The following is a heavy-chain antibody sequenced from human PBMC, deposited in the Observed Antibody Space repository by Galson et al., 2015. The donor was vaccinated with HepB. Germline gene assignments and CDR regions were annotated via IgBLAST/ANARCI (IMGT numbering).Heavy chain of an antibody. J-gene: IGHJ4*02. CDR2: INTNTGNP. CDR3: ARDRDSGSYSFYFDD. CDR1: GYTFSSYL. V-gene: IGHV7-4-1*02. Sequence: SVKVSCKASGYTFSSYLMNWVRQAPGQGLEWMGWINTNTGNPTYAQGFTGRFVISLDTSVSTAYLQISSLKAEDTAVYYCARDRDSGSYSFYFDDWGQGTLVTVSS. D-gene: IGHD1-26*01.